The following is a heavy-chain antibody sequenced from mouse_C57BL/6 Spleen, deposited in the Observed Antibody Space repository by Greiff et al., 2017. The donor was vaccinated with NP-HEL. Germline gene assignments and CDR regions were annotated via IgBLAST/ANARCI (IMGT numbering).Heavy chain of an antibody. V-gene: IGHV1-18*01. CDR1: GYTFTDYN. CDR2: INPNNGGT. J-gene: IGHJ3*01. CDR3: ARSGTTVGPECAY. D-gene: IGHD1-1*01. Sequence: EVQRVESGPELVKPGASVKIPCKASGYTFTDYNMDWVKQSHGKSLEWIGDINPNNGGTIYNQKFKGKATLTVDKSSSTAYMELRSLTSEDTAVYYCARSGTTVGPECAYWGQGTLVTVSA.